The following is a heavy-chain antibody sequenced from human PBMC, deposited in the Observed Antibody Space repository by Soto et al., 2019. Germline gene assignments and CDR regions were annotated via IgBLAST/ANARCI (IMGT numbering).Heavy chain of an antibody. Sequence: QVQLQESGPGLVKPSETLSLTCTVSGGSISSYYWSWIRQPAGKGLEWIGRIYASVYTSGNTNYTPSLKSRVTMSLDTSKNQFSLNLSSVTAADTAVYYCAREGIVGAIDWFDPWGQGTLVTVSS. CDR1: GGSISSYY. V-gene: IGHV4-4*07. D-gene: IGHD1-26*01. CDR3: AREGIVGAIDWFDP. CDR2: IYASVYTSGNT. J-gene: IGHJ5*02.